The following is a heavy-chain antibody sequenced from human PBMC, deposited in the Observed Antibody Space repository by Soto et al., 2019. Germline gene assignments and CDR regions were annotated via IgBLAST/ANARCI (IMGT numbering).Heavy chain of an antibody. V-gene: IGHV4-4*07. J-gene: IGHJ6*02. CDR3: ARDIRGSYLIYYYGMDV. CDR1: GGSISSYY. D-gene: IGHD1-26*01. Sequence: SETLSLTCTVSGGSISSYYWSWIRQPSGKGLEWIGRIYTSGSTNYNPSLKSRVTMSVDTSKNQFSLKLSSVTAADTAVYYCARDIRGSYLIYYYGMDVWGQGTTVTLSS. CDR2: IYTSGST.